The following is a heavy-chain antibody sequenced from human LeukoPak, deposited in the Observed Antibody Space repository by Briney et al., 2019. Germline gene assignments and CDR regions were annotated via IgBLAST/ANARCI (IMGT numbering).Heavy chain of an antibody. CDR3: ARTTSPYSFDY. CDR2: ISSSSSYI. V-gene: IGHV3-21*01. J-gene: IGHJ4*02. Sequence: GGSLRLSCAASRFTFSSYNMNWVRQAPGKGLEWVSSISSSSSYIYYADSVKGRFTISRDNAKNSLYLQMNSLRAEDTAVYYCARTTSPYSFDYWGQGTLVTVSS. CDR1: RFTFSSYN. D-gene: IGHD4-11*01.